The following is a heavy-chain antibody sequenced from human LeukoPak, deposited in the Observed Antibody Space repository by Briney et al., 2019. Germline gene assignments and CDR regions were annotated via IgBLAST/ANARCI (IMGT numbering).Heavy chain of an antibody. V-gene: IGHV3-23*01. CDR3: ARDRGDY. J-gene: IGHJ4*02. Sequence: GGSLRLSCAASGFTFSNYAMSWVRQAPGKGLEWVSVIGGSGDSTYYADSVKGRFTIPRDNSKNTLYLQMNSLRAEDTAVYYCARDRGDYWGQGTLVTVSS. CDR1: GFTFSNYA. CDR2: IGGSGDST.